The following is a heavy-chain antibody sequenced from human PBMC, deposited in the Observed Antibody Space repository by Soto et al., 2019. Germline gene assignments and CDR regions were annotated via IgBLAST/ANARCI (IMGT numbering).Heavy chain of an antibody. CDR1: GYSFTTYW. D-gene: IGHD2-2*01. J-gene: IGHJ4*02. Sequence: LGESLKISCKASGYSFTTYWIGWVRQMPGKGLEWMGIIYPGDSDTRYSPSFQGQVTISADKSISTAYLQWSSLKASDTAMYYCARHKKISDREYDFDYWGQGS. CDR3: ARHKKISDREYDFDY. V-gene: IGHV5-51*01. CDR2: IYPGDSDT.